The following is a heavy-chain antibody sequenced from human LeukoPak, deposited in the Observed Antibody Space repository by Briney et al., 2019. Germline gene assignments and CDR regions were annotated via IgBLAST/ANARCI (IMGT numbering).Heavy chain of an antibody. J-gene: IGHJ5*02. CDR3: ARGGYSYVEGAFDP. V-gene: IGHV3-21*01. CDR1: GFTFSSYS. D-gene: IGHD5-18*01. Sequence: PGGSLRLSCAASGFTFSSYSMNWVRQAPGKGLEWVSSISSSSSYIYYADSVKGRFTIPRDNAKNSLYLQMNSLRAEDTAVYYCARGGYSYVEGAFDPWGQGTLVTVSS. CDR2: ISSSSSYI.